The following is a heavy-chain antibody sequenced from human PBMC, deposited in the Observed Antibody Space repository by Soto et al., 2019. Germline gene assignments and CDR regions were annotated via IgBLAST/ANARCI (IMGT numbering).Heavy chain of an antibody. CDR3: ASPPYDFWSGYPRAGDYYYGMDV. J-gene: IGHJ6*02. CDR2: IIPIFGTA. V-gene: IGHV1-69*13. D-gene: IGHD3-3*01. CDR1: GGTLSRHA. Sequence: GASGKGSFQGSGGTLSRHAINWVGQAPGPRVGRVGGIIPIFGTANYAQKFQGRVTITADESTSTAYMELSSLRSEDTAVYYCASPPYDFWSGYPRAGDYYYGMDVWGQGTTVTVSS.